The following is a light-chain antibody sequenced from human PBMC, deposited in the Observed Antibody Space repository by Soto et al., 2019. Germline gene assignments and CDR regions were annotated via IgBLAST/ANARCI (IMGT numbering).Light chain of an antibody. CDR1: SSDVGGYNY. J-gene: IGLJ2*01. CDR2: EVS. Sequence: QSVLTQPASVPGSPGQSITISCTGTSSDVGGYNYVSWYQQHPGIAPKLMISEVSNRPSGVSNRFSGSKSGNTASLTISGLQAEDEADYYCSSYTSSSTLVFGGGTKLTVL. CDR3: SSYTSSSTLV. V-gene: IGLV2-14*01.